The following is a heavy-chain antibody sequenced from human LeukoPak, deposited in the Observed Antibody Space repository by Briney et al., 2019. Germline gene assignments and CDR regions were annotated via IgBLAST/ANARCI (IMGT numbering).Heavy chain of an antibody. V-gene: IGHV1-69*05. CDR2: IIPIFGTA. CDR3: ARGRTYCSSTSCPFDY. D-gene: IGHD2-2*01. Sequence: SVKVSCKASGGTFSSYAISWVRQAPGQGLEWMGGIIPIFGTANYAQKFQGRVTITTDESTSTAYMELSSLRSEDTAVYYCARGRTYCSSTSCPFDYWGQGTLVTVSS. CDR1: GGTFSSYA. J-gene: IGHJ4*02.